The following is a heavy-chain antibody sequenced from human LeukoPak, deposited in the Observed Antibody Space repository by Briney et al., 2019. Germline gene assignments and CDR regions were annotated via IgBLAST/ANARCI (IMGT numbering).Heavy chain of an antibody. CDR3: ARLVATAASDY. CDR1: GFTFSSYS. J-gene: IGHJ4*02. CDR2: ISSSSSYI. V-gene: IGHV3-21*04. D-gene: IGHD5-12*01. Sequence: PGGSLRLSCAASGFTFSSYSMNWVRQAPGKGLEWVSSISSSSSYIYYADSVKGRFTISRDNSKNTLYLQMNSLRAEDTAVYYCARLVATAASDYWGQGTLVTVSS.